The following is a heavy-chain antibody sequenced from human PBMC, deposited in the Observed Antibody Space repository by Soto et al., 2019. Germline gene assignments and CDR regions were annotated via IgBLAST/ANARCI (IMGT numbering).Heavy chain of an antibody. V-gene: IGHV1-69*08. Sequence: QVQLVQSGAEVKKPGSSVKVSCKASGGTFSSYTISWVRQAPGQGLEWMGRIIPIRGIANYAQKFQGRGSITADKSTSTAYMELSRLRSEDTAVYYCARDLMTMRPGWFDPWGQGTLVTVSS. CDR3: ARDLMTMRPGWFDP. D-gene: IGHD3-22*01. CDR2: IIPIRGIA. CDR1: GGTFSSYT. J-gene: IGHJ5*02.